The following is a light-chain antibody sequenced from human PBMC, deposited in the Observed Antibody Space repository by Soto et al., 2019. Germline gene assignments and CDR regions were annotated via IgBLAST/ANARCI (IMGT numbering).Light chain of an antibody. Sequence: NFMLTQPHSVSESPGKTVTISCTRSSGNIASSFVQWFQQRPGSSPTTVIYEDNHRPSGVPDRFSGSIDSSSNSASLTISGLKTEDGAEYSCHSYDSTNQVFGGGTKLTVL. CDR2: EDN. J-gene: IGLJ2*01. CDR1: SGNIASSF. CDR3: HSYDSTNQV. V-gene: IGLV6-57*01.